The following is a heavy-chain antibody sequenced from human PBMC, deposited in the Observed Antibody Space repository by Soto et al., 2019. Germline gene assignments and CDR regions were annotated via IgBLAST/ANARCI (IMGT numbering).Heavy chain of an antibody. J-gene: IGHJ5*02. V-gene: IGHV1-3*01. CDR2: INAGEGYT. CDR3: ARAISGYVT. Sequence: QVHLVQSGAEVKNPGASVRVSCKASGITYSPYAILWVRQAPGQGLEWMGWINAGEGYTRYSQDFQGRITLTTVTSASTTYMDLSKLTFEDTGVYYCARAISGYVTWGQGTQVTVSS. CDR1: GITYSPYA. D-gene: IGHD6-25*01.